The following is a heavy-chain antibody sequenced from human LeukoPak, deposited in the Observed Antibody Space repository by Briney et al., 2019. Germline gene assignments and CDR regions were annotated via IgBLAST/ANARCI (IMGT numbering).Heavy chain of an antibody. J-gene: IGHJ4*02. D-gene: IGHD1-26*01. Sequence: GGSLRLSCAASGFTFSSYSMNWVRQAPGKGLEWVSSISSTSSFIYYADSWKGRFTISRDNAKNSLYLQMNSLRAEDTAVYYCAKEYTGTFSPFPSYFDNWGQGTLVTVSS. V-gene: IGHV3-21*01. CDR3: AKEYTGTFSPFPSYFDN. CDR2: ISSTSSFI. CDR1: GFTFSSYS.